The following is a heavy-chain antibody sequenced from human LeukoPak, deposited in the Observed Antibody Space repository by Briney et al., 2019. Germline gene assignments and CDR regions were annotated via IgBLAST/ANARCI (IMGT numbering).Heavy chain of an antibody. Sequence: GESLQISCKGYGVRFNSYWVAWVRQVPGKGLEGMGIIFPGDSDTRYSPSIQGQVTISVDRSISTAYLQWSSLKASDTAIYYCARRPLHSQNWLAPWGQGTLVTVSS. V-gene: IGHV5-51*01. CDR1: GVRFNSYW. CDR2: IFPGDSDT. J-gene: IGHJ5*02. CDR3: ARRPLHSQNWLAP.